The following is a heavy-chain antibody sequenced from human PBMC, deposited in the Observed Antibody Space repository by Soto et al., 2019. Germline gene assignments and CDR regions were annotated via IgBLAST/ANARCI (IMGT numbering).Heavy chain of an antibody. J-gene: IGHJ4*02. D-gene: IGHD3-10*01. CDR2: INHSGST. Sequence: QVQLQQWGAGLLKPSETLSLTCAVYGGSFSGYYWSWIRQPPGKGLEWIGEINHSGSTNYNPSLKSRVTISVDTSKNQFSLKPSSVTATDTAVYYCARRRVPDYWGQGTLVTVSS. CDR3: ARRRVPDY. CDR1: GGSFSGYY. V-gene: IGHV4-34*01.